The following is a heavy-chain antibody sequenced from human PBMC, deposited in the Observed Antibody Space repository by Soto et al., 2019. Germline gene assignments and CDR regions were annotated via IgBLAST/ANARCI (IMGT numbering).Heavy chain of an antibody. J-gene: IGHJ5*02. CDR1: GDTFSSYA. D-gene: IGHD2-15*01. V-gene: IGHV1-69*13. CDR2: IIPIFGTA. CDR3: ARAPRPYCSGGSCYMGFDP. Sequence: GASVKVSCKASGDTFSSYAISWVRQAPGQGLEWMGGIIPIFGTANYAQKFQGRVTITADESTSTAYMELSSLRSEDTAVYYCARAPRPYCSGGSCYMGFDPWGQGTLVTVPQ.